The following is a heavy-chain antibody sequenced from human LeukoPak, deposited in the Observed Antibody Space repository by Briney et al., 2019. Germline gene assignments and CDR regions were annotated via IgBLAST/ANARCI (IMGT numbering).Heavy chain of an antibody. CDR1: GGSISSSSYY. D-gene: IGHD3-22*01. CDR2: IYYSGST. Sequence: SETLSLTCTVSGGSISSSSYYWGWIRQPPGKGLEWIGSIYYSGSTYYNPSLKSRVTISVDTSKNQFSLKLSSVTAADTAEYYCARHGYYDSSGYSPFDYWGQGTLVTVSS. CDR3: ARHGYYDSSGYSPFDY. J-gene: IGHJ4*02. V-gene: IGHV4-39*01.